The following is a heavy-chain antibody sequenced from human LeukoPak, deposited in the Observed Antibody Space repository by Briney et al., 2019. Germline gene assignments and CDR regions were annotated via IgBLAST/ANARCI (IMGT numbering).Heavy chain of an antibody. CDR2: IWYDGSNK. CDR3: ARDTQSRSLDY. J-gene: IGHJ4*02. CDR1: GFIFSTYG. Sequence: GRSLRLACAAYGFIFSTYGIHWVRQAPGKGLEWVAVIWYDGSNKYYTDSVKGRFTISRDNSKNTLYLQMNSLRAEDTAVYYCARDTQSRSLDYWGQGTLVTVSS. D-gene: IGHD6-13*01. V-gene: IGHV3-33*01.